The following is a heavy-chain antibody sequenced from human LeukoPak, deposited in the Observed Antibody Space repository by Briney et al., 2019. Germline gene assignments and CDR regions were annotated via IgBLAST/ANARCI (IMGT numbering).Heavy chain of an antibody. V-gene: IGHV3-23*01. D-gene: IGHD2-15*01. Sequence: GGSLRLSCAASGFTFTSYSMNWVRQAPGKGLEWVSAISGSGGSTYYADFVKGRFTISRDSSKSTLYLQMNNLRADDTAVYYCAKVLLRALDYMDVWGKGTTVTVSS. CDR3: AKVLLRALDYMDV. CDR1: GFTFTSYS. J-gene: IGHJ6*03. CDR2: ISGSGGST.